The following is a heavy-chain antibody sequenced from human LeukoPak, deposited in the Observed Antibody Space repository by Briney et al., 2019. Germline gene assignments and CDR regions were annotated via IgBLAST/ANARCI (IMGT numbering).Heavy chain of an antibody. J-gene: IGHJ5*02. CDR2: INHSGST. Sequence: PSETLSLTCTVSGGSISSYYWSWIRQPPGKGLEWIGEINHSGSTNYNPSLKSRVTISVDTSKNQFSLKLSSVTAADTAVYYCARGGWANYDILTGYHPNWFDPWGQGTLVTVSS. D-gene: IGHD3-9*01. CDR1: GGSISSYY. CDR3: ARGGWANYDILTGYHPNWFDP. V-gene: IGHV4-34*01.